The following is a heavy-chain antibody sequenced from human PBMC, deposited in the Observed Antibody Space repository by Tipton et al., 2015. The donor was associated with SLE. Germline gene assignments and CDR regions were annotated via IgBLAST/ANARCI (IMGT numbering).Heavy chain of an antibody. CDR1: GASISTSY. CDR2: IYDSGST. V-gene: IGHV4-59*01. J-gene: IGHJ4*02. D-gene: IGHD7-27*01. Sequence: TLSLTCTVSGASISTSYWTWIRQSPGKGLEWIGHIYDSGSTNYNPSLNSRVTISVDTSKNQSSLKVTSVTATDTAVYYCARDTGVDIDYWGQGTLVTVSS. CDR3: ARDTGVDIDY.